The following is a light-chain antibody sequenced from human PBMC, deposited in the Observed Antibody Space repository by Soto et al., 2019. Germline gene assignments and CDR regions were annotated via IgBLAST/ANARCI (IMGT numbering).Light chain of an antibody. CDR1: SSDVGGYNY. V-gene: IGLV2-14*01. CDR2: EVS. Sequence: QSALTQPASVSGSPGQSITISCTGTSSDVGGYNYVSWYQQHPGKAPKLMIYEVSNRPSGVSNRFSGSKSGNTASLTISGLQAEDEADYYCSSSTSSSTSDVVFGGGTKLTVL. CDR3: SSSTSSSTSDVV. J-gene: IGLJ2*01.